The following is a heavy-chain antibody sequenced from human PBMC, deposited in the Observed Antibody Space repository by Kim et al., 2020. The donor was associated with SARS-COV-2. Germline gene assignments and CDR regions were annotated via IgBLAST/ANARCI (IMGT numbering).Heavy chain of an antibody. J-gene: IGHJ4*02. CDR1: GFTFSSYG. V-gene: IGHV3-33*01. CDR3: ARDLLHYYDSSGIFDY. CDR2: IWYDGSNK. D-gene: IGHD3-22*01. Sequence: GGSLRLSCAASGFTFSSYGMHWVRQAPGKGLEWVAVIWYDGSNKYYADSVKGRFTISRDNSKNTLYLQMNSLRAEDTAVYYCARDLLHYYDSSGIFDYWGQGTLVTVSS.